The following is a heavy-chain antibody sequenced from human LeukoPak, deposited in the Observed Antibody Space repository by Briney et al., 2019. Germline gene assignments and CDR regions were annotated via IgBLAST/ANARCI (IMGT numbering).Heavy chain of an antibody. J-gene: IGHJ6*03. CDR2: ISSSGSTI. CDR3: ARGGDYPSYYYYMDV. V-gene: IGHV3-48*03. Sequence: PGGSLRLSCAASGFTFSSYEMNWVRQAPGKGLEWVSYISSSGSTIYYADSVKGRFTIPRDNAKNSLYLQMNSLRAEDTAVYYCARGGDYPSYYYYMDVWGKGTTVTVSS. CDR1: GFTFSSYE. D-gene: IGHD4-17*01.